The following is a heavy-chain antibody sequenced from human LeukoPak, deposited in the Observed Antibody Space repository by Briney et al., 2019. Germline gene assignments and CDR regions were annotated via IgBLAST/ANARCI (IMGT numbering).Heavy chain of an antibody. Sequence: SETLSLTCTVSGGSISTYYWSWIRQPPGKGLEWIGYRFYSGSASYNPSLKSRVTISIDTSKNQFSLKLSSVTAADTAVYYCARAGGDQHLVRWFDLWGQGTLVTVSS. CDR3: ARAGGDQHLVRWFDL. J-gene: IGHJ5*02. CDR2: RFYSGSA. CDR1: GGSISTYY. D-gene: IGHD2-2*01. V-gene: IGHV4-59*01.